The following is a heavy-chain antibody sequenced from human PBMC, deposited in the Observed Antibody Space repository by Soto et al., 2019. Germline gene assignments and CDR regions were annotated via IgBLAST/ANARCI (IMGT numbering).Heavy chain of an antibody. CDR1: GFTFSTHA. V-gene: IGHV3-23*01. D-gene: IGHD2-2*02. J-gene: IGHJ6*02. Sequence: PGGSLRLSCVASGFTFSTHAISWVRQVPGKGLEWVSTFSGSGGNIYYGESVKGRFTISRDDPKNTFYLDMNSLRVAATAVYYCAKDPPWTVGPIPTDVWGHGTTVTVSS. CDR3: AKDPPWTVGPIPTDV. CDR2: FSGSGGNI.